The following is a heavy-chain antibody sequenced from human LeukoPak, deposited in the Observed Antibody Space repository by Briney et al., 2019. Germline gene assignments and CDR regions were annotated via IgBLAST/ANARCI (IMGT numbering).Heavy chain of an antibody. D-gene: IGHD3-10*01. Sequence: GGSLRLSCAVSGFTVSSTYMSWVRQAPGKGLEWVSVIYRGGSTYFADPVKGRFTISRDISKNTLYLQMNSLRAEDTAVYYCARGDDGSGSYYEFDYWGQGTLVTVSS. CDR2: IYRGGST. V-gene: IGHV3-66*01. J-gene: IGHJ4*02. CDR3: ARGDDGSGSYYEFDY. CDR1: GFTVSSTY.